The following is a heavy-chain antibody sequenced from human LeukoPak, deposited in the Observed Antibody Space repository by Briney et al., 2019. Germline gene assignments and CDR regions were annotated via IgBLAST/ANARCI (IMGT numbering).Heavy chain of an antibody. D-gene: IGHD2-15*01. CDR1: GYTFISYA. J-gene: IGHJ4*02. CDR3: ARSRVPAGKYCSGGSCYGEFDY. Sequence: ASVKVSCKASGYTFISYAMHWVRQAPGQRLEWMGWINAGNGNTKYSQKFQGRVTITRDTSASTAYMELSSLRSEDTAVYYCARSRVPAGKYCSGGSCYGEFDYWGQGTLVTVSS. V-gene: IGHV1-3*01. CDR2: INAGNGNT.